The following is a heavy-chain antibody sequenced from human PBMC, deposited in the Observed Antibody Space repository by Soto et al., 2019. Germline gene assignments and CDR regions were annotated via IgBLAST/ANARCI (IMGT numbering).Heavy chain of an antibody. D-gene: IGHD3-22*01. J-gene: IGHJ4*02. CDR1: GFTFSSYS. CDR2: ISSSSSYI. V-gene: IGHV3-21*01. CDR3: ASENYYDSSGYPPAFDY. Sequence: PGGSLRLSCAASGFTFSSYSMNWVRQAPGKGLEWVSSISSSSSYIYYADSVKGRFTISRDNAKNPLYLQMNSLRAEDTAVYYCASENYYDSSGYPPAFDYWGQGTLVTVSS.